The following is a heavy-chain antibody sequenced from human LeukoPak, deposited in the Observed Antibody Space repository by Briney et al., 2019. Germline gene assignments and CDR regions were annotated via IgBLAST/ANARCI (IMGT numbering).Heavy chain of an antibody. V-gene: IGHV3-33*01. D-gene: IGHD3-10*01. CDR2: IWYDGSNK. CDR3: ARDRDYYGSGSYYRSMDV. CDR1: GFTFSSYG. J-gene: IGHJ6*04. Sequence: GGSLRLSCAASGFTFSSYGMHWVRQAPGKGLEWVAVIWYDGSNKYYADSVKGRFTISRDNSKNSLYLQMNSLRAEDTAVYYCARDRDYYGSGSYYRSMDVWGKGTTVTVSS.